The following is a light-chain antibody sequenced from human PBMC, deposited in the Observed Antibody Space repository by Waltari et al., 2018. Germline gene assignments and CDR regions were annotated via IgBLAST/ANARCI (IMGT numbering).Light chain of an antibody. J-gene: IGKJ1*01. Sequence: DIQLTQSPSFLSASVGDRVTITCRASQGFSNYLAWYQQKPAKAPKLLIYAASTLQSGVPSRFSGSGSGTEFTLTISSLQPEDLATYYCQQLNTYPRTFGQGTKVEIK. CDR3: QQLNTYPRT. V-gene: IGKV1-9*01. CDR1: QGFSNY. CDR2: AAS.